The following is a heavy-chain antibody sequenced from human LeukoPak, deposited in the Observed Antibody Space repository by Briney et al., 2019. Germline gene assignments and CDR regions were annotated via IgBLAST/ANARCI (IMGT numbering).Heavy chain of an antibody. V-gene: IGHV1-69*06. CDR3: ARLTIPTHDAFDI. J-gene: IGHJ3*02. Sequence: SVKVSCKASGGTFSSYAISWVRQAPGQGLEWMGGIIPIFGTANYAQKFQGRVTITADKSTSTAYMELSSLRSEDTAVYYCARLTIPTHDAFDIWGQGTMVTVSS. CDR2: IIPIFGTA. CDR1: GGTFSSYA. D-gene: IGHD3-9*01.